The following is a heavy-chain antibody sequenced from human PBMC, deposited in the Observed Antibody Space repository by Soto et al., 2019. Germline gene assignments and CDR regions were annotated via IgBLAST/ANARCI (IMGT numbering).Heavy chain of an antibody. Sequence: ASVKVSCKASGYTFTGYYLHWVRQAPGQGLEGMGWVNPNSGGTNYAQKFQGWVTMTRDTSISTAYMELSRLRSDDTAVYYCARKLGYCTNGVCYTVAFDIWGQGPMVTVSS. J-gene: IGHJ3*02. CDR3: ARKLGYCTNGVCYTVAFDI. CDR1: GYTFTGYY. D-gene: IGHD2-8*01. CDR2: VNPNSGGT. V-gene: IGHV1-2*04.